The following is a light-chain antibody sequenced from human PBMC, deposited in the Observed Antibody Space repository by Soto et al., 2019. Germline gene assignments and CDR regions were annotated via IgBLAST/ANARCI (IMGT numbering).Light chain of an antibody. CDR1: QSVSSS. CDR3: QQRYNWPPVT. Sequence: EIVLTQSPATLFVSPGERATLSCRASQSVSSSLAWYQQKPGQAPRLLIFDATNRVTGIPPRFSGSESGTDFTLTISSPEPEDFAVYYCQQRYNWPPVTFGGGTRVEMK. V-gene: IGKV3-11*01. CDR2: DAT. J-gene: IGKJ4*01.